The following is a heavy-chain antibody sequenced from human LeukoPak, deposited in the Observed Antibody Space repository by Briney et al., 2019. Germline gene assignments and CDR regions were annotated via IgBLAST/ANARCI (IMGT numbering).Heavy chain of an antibody. J-gene: IGHJ4*02. CDR1: GLSFSRHA. V-gene: IGHV3-30-3*01. CDR3: AKDDGEVFGSFDY. Sequence: GGSLRLSCEASGLSFSRHAMHWVRQAPGKGLEWVAVISYDGSSKDDAGSVKGRFTISRDNSKNTLYLQMNSLRAEDTAVYYCAKDDGEVFGSFDYWGQGTLVTVSS. D-gene: IGHD3-10*01. CDR2: ISYDGSSK.